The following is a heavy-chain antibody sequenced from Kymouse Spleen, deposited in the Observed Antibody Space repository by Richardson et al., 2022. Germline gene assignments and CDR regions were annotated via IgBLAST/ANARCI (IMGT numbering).Heavy chain of an antibody. CDR1: GGSFSGYY. D-gene: IGHD3-10*01. CDR3: ARFDTMVRGVIDYYYYGMDV. Sequence: QVQLQQWGAGLLKPSETLSLTCAVYGGSFSGYYWSWIRQPPGKGLEWIGEINHSGSTNYNPSLKSRVTISVDTSKNQFSLKLSSVTAADTAVYYCARFDTMVRGVIDYYYYGMDVWGQGTTVTVSS. J-gene: IGHJ6*02. V-gene: IGHV4-34*01. CDR2: INHSGST.